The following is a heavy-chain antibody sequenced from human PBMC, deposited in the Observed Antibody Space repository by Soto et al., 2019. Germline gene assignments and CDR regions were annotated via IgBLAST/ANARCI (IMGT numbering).Heavy chain of an antibody. Sequence: GWSLRLSCATSGFSFSNYAMSWVRQAPGKGLEWVAAITSVGYTYYVDSLKGRFTISRDNSKNTLYLQMNSLRAEDTAVYYCAKDLIDYSNSYFDYWGQGTLVTVSS. J-gene: IGHJ4*02. V-gene: IGHV3-23*01. CDR2: ITSVGYT. CDR3: AKDLIDYSNSYFDY. D-gene: IGHD4-4*01. CDR1: GFSFSNYA.